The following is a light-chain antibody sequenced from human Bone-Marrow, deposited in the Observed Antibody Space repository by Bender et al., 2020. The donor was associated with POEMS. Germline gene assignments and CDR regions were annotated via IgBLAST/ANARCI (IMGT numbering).Light chain of an antibody. CDR3: SSYTTSRTYV. V-gene: IGLV1-44*01. CDR2: SNN. Sequence: QSVLTQPPSASGTPGQRVTISCSGSSTNIGSYTANWYQHLPGTAPKLLIYSNNQRPSGVSNRFSGSKSGNTASLTISGLQAEDEGDYYCSSYTTSRTYVFGAGTTVSVL. J-gene: IGLJ1*01. CDR1: STNIGSYT.